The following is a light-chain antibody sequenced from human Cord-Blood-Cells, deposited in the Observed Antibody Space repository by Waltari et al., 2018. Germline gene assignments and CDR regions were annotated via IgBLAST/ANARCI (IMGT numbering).Light chain of an antibody. Sequence: DIVMTQSLDSLAVSLGERATINCKSSKSVLYSSNNKNYLAWYQQKPGQPPKLLIYWASTRESGVPDRFSGSGSGTDFTLTISSLQAEDVAVYYCQQYYSTPMYTFGQGTKLEIK. V-gene: IGKV4-1*01. CDR3: QQYYSTPMYT. CDR1: KSVLYSSNNKNY. CDR2: WAS. J-gene: IGKJ2*01.